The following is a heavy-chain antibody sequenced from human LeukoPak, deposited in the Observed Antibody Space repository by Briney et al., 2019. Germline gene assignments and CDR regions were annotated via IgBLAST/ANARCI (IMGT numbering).Heavy chain of an antibody. V-gene: IGHV4-59*11. CDR2: IYYSGST. J-gene: IGHJ4*02. D-gene: IGHD3-9*01. Sequence: SETLPLTCTVSGGSISSHYWSWIRQPPGKGLEWIGYIYYSGSTNYNPSLKSRVTISVDTSKNQFSLKLSSVTAADTAVYYCARGLPRRNYDILTGYYRFFDYWGQGTLVTVSS. CDR3: ARGLPRRNYDILTGYYRFFDY. CDR1: GGSISSHY.